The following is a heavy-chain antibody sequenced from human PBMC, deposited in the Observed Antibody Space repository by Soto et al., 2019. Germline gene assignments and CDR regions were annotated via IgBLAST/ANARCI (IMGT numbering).Heavy chain of an antibody. V-gene: IGHV1-69*01. Sequence: QVQLVQSGAELRKPGSSVKVSCKASGGTFSDFTINWVRQAPGQRLEWMGGIIPIFDTANYAEKFQGRVTITADESTSTSFMEVSSLGSEDTAVYYCARNGTQTGYSYGMDVWGQGTRVTVSS. CDR1: GGTFSDFT. CDR2: IIPIFDTA. D-gene: IGHD1-1*01. CDR3: ARNGTQTGYSYGMDV. J-gene: IGHJ6*02.